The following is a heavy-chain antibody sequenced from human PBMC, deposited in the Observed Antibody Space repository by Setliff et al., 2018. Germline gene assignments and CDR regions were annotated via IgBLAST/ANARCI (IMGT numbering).Heavy chain of an antibody. Sequence: GGSLRLSCAASGFTFDDYDMSWVRQPPGKGLEWVSGIHWNGGSPDYADSVKGRFTISRDNSKNTLYLQLNSLRAEDTAIYYCAGGYPSNFDYWGQGTLVTVSS. CDR3: AGGYPSNFDY. D-gene: IGHD3-22*01. J-gene: IGHJ4*02. V-gene: IGHV3-20*04. CDR1: GFTFDDYD. CDR2: IHWNGGSP.